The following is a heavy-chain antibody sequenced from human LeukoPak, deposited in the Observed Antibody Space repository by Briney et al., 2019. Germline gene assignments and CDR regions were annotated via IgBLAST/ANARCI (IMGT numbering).Heavy chain of an antibody. Sequence: ASVKVSCKASGYTFTSYDINWVRQATGQGLEWMGWMNPNSGNTGYAQKFQGRVTMTRNTSISTAYMELSSLRSEDTAVYYCATRVSESSGYYNYFDYWGQGTLVTVSS. D-gene: IGHD3-22*01. CDR2: MNPNSGNT. CDR3: ATRVSESSGYYNYFDY. CDR1: GYTFTSYD. V-gene: IGHV1-8*01. J-gene: IGHJ4*02.